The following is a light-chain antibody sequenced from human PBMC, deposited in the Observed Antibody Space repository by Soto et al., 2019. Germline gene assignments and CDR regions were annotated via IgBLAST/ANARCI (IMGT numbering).Light chain of an antibody. Sequence: QSVLTQPASVSGSPGQSITISCTGTSSYVGGYNYVSWYQQHPGKAPKLMIYDVSNRPSGVSNRFSGSKSGNTASLTISGLQAEDEADYYCSSYTSSSTEVFGTGTKLTVL. J-gene: IGLJ1*01. CDR3: SSYTSSSTEV. CDR1: SSYVGGYNY. CDR2: DVS. V-gene: IGLV2-14*01.